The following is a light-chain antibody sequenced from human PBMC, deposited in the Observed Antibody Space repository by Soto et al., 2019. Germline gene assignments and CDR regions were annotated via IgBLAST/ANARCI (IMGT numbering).Light chain of an antibody. Sequence: QAVVTQPPSVSGAPGQRVTISCTGSSSNIGATYHVHWYQQLPGTAPKLLIYGNSNRPSGVPDRFSGSKSGTSASLAITGLQAEDEAEYYCQSYDSSLSGSVFGGGTKLTVL. CDR1: SSNIGATYH. CDR2: GNS. J-gene: IGLJ3*02. V-gene: IGLV1-40*01. CDR3: QSYDSSLSGSV.